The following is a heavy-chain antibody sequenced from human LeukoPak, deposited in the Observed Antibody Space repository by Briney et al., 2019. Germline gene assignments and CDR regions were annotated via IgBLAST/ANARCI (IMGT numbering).Heavy chain of an antibody. D-gene: IGHD4-11*01. CDR2: ISSSSTI. Sequence: GGSLRLSCAASGFTFSSYSMNWVRQAPGKGLEWVSYISSSSTIYYADSVKGRFTISRDNAKNSLYLQMNSLRAEDTAVYYCARDGAVTTRSYYYMDVWGKGTTVTVSS. CDR3: ARDGAVTTRSYYYMDV. V-gene: IGHV3-48*01. J-gene: IGHJ6*03. CDR1: GFTFSSYS.